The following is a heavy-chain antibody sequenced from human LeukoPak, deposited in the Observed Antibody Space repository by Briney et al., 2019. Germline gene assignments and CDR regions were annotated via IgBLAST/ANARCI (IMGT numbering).Heavy chain of an antibody. CDR2: IIPILGIA. CDR3: ARDNLDSYYYYGMDV. CDR1: GGTFSSYA. J-gene: IGHJ6*02. Sequence: SVKVSCKASGGTFSSYAISWVRQAPGQGLEWMGRIIPILGIANYAQKLQGRVTMTTDTSTSTAYMELRSLRSDDTAVYYCARDNLDSYYYYGMDVWGQGTTVTVSS. V-gene: IGHV1-69*04. D-gene: IGHD4-11*01.